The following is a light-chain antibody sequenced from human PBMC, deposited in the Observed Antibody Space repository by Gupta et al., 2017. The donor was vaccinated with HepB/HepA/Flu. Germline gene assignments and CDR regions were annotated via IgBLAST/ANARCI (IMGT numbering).Light chain of an antibody. Sequence: DIQMTQSPSSLSASIGDRVTITCRASQQIVNFLNWYQQKPGKAPKILIYAASSLQGGVPSRFSGSGSGTDFTLTISRLQAEDFATYFCQQAYSTPFTFGHGTKVEIK. V-gene: IGKV1-39*01. CDR3: QQAYSTPFT. CDR2: AAS. J-gene: IGKJ3*01. CDR1: QQIVNF.